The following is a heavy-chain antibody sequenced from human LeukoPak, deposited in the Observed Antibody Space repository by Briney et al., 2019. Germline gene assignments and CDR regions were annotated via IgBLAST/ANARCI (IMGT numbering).Heavy chain of an antibody. CDR2: IIYGGGAT. CDR3: ARDPGIAVAGTYHYYYYGMDV. D-gene: IGHD6-19*01. CDR1: GFTFIRYS. V-gene: IGHV3-23*01. J-gene: IGHJ6*02. Sequence: GSLSLSCAASGFTFIRYSMNWVRQTPGKGLEWVAAIIYGGGATYYADSVKGRFTISRDNSKNTLYLQMNSLRAEDTAVYYCARDPGIAVAGTYHYYYYGMDVWGQGTTVTVSS.